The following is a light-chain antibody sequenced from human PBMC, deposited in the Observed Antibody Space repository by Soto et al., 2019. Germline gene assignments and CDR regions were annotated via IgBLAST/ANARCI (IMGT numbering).Light chain of an antibody. J-gene: IGKJ1*01. V-gene: IGKV1-39*01. Sequence: DLQMTQSPSSLSASVGDRVTITCRASQNINIYLNWYKQKPGKAPNLLIYATSSLQGGVPARFSGSGSGTDFTLTVSSLEPEDFAVYYCQQRSNWLWTFGQGTKVDIK. CDR3: QQRSNWLWT. CDR1: QNINIY. CDR2: ATS.